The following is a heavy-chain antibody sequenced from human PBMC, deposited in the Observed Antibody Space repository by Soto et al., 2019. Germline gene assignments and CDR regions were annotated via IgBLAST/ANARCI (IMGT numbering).Heavy chain of an antibody. CDR1: GGTFSNYA. D-gene: IGHD6-13*01. CDR2: IIPVFGTV. J-gene: IGHJ5*02. Sequence: QVRLVQSGAEVKKPGSSVKVSCKASGGTFSNYAITWLRLAPGQGLEWLGGIIPVFGTVNYAQKFQGRVTITADESTSTAYMELNRLRSEDTALYYCARDNSYTNSFGNGFDPWGQGTLVIVS. CDR3: ARDNSYTNSFGNGFDP. V-gene: IGHV1-69*01.